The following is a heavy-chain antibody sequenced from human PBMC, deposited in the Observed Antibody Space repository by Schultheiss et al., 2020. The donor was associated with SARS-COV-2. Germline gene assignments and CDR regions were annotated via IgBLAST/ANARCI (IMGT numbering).Heavy chain of an antibody. CDR3: ARVISGWYVD. Sequence: GGSLRLSCAASGFTFSTYAMSWVRQAPGKGLEWVSAISGSGGSTYYADSVKGRFTISRDNSKNTLYLQMNSLRAGDTAVYYCARVISGWYVDWGQGTLVTVSS. V-gene: IGHV3-23*01. D-gene: IGHD6-19*01. CDR2: ISGSGGST. J-gene: IGHJ4*02. CDR1: GFTFSTYA.